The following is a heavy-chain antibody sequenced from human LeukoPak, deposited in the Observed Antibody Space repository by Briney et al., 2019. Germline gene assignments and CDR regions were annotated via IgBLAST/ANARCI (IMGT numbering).Heavy chain of an antibody. Sequence: PGGPLRLSCSASGFTFSAYSMHWVRQAPGKGLEYVSAISNNGGATYYADSVKGRFTISRDNSKNTLYLQMSSLRAEDTAVYYCVKGSGTGWYGSWGQGTLVTVSS. CDR1: GFTFSAYS. CDR2: ISNNGGAT. D-gene: IGHD6-19*01. V-gene: IGHV3-64D*08. CDR3: VKGSGTGWYGS. J-gene: IGHJ5*02.